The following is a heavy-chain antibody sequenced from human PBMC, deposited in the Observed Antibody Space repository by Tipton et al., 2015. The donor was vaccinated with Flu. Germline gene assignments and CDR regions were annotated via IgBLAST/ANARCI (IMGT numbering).Heavy chain of an antibody. CDR3: ARGMASGATYFDY. V-gene: IGHV4-4*07. CDR2: VHTSGNT. D-gene: IGHD6-19*01. CDR1: GGSISNYY. Sequence: TLSLTCTVAGGSISNYYWRWVRQPAGKRLQWIGRVHTSGNTHYDPSFESRVTISLDTSKSQFSLKLRSVTAADTAVYFCARGMASGATYFDYWGPGTLVTVSS. J-gene: IGHJ4*02.